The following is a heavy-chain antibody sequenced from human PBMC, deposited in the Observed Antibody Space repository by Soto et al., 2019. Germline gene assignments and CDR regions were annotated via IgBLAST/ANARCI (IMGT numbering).Heavy chain of an antibody. Sequence: SETLSLTCIVSGVSVTSYTWSWVRQPANKGLEWIGRVFSSVSATYNPSLKSRVSISMDTAENRISLKLDSVTAADAGVYFCARDGMTTGDTWGPGTLVTVLL. D-gene: IGHD2-21*02. CDR1: GVSVTSYT. J-gene: IGHJ4*02. V-gene: IGHV4-4*07. CDR3: ARDGMTTGDT. CDR2: VFSSVSA.